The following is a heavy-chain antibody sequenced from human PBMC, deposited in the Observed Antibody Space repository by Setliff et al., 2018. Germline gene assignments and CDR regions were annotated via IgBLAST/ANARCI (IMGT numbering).Heavy chain of an antibody. V-gene: IGHV4-4*08. Sequence: PSETLSLTCTVSGGYISSYYWSWTRQPPGKGLEWIGYIYTSGSTNYNPSLKSRVNISVDTSKNQFSRKVSSVTAADTAVYYCARLCTTIPTSGTWTYYFYYYMDVWGKGTTVTVSS. CDR3: ARLCTTIPTSGTWTYYFYYYMDV. CDR1: GGYISSYY. J-gene: IGHJ6*03. D-gene: IGHD2-21*01. CDR2: IYTSGST.